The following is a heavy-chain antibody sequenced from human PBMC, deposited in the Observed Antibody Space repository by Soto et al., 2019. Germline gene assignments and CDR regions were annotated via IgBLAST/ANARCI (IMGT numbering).Heavy chain of an antibody. Sequence: QLQLQESGPGLVKPSETLSLTCNASGGSITSSGSAWGWIRQSPGKGLERIGTIDYGGNIYYIPSLKSRITISVDTSKNQISLKLSSVTAADTAVYYCARHIHNQGFEYYFDSWGQGTLVTVSS. J-gene: IGHJ4*02. CDR1: GGSITSSGSA. D-gene: IGHD1-1*01. V-gene: IGHV4-39*01. CDR2: IDYGGNI. CDR3: ARHIHNQGFEYYFDS.